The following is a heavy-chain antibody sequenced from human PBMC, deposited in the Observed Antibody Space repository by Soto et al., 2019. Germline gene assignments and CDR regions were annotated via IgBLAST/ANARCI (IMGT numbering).Heavy chain of an antibody. CDR3: ARDAHPADY. J-gene: IGHJ4*02. CDR1: GYTFTSYD. V-gene: IGHV1-3*01. Sequence: GASVKVSCKASGYTFTSYDMHWVRQAPGQRLEWMGWINAGNGNTKYSQKFQGRVTMTTDTSTSTAYMELRSLRSDDTAVYYCARDAHPADYWGQGTLVTVSS. CDR2: INAGNGNT.